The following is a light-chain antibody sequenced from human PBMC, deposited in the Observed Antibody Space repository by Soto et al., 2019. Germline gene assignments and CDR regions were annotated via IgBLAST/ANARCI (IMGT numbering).Light chain of an antibody. CDR1: QSVSSY. J-gene: IGKJ5*01. CDR2: DAS. CDR3: KQHKKWPPFT. Sequence: SVFRPARTTLCVSPVQTPTLSCSASQSVSSYLAWYQQKPGQAPRLLIYDASNRATGIPARFSGSGSGTEFTLTISSLESEDFAVYYCKQHKKWPPFTFGQGTGLEI. V-gene: IGKV3-11*01.